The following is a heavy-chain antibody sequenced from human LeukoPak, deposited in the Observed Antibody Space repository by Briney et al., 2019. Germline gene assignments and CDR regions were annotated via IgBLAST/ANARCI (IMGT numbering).Heavy chain of an antibody. V-gene: IGHV3-30-3*01. CDR3: ARMKVIKGASLDY. CDR2: ISFDETKK. Sequence: GGSLRLSCAASGFSFSKYAMHWVRQAPGKGLEWVAVISFDETKKYYADSVKGRFTISRDNSNNTLFLQMNSLKTEDTAVYFCARMKVIKGASLDYWGQGSLVTVSS. D-gene: IGHD2/OR15-2a*01. CDR1: GFSFSKYA. J-gene: IGHJ4*02.